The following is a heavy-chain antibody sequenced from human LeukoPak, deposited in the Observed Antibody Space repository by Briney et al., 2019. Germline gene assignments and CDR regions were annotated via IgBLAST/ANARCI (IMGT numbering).Heavy chain of an antibody. J-gene: IGHJ4*02. V-gene: IGHV5-51*01. D-gene: IGHD2-2*01. CDR3: ARARGIVVVPAAPKFDY. Sequence: GESRKISCKGSGYSFTSYWTGWVRQMPGKGLEWMGIIYPGDSDTRYSPSFQGQVTISADKSISTAYLQWSSLKASDTAMYYCARARGIVVVPAAPKFDYWGQGTLVTVSS. CDR1: GYSFTSYW. CDR2: IYPGDSDT.